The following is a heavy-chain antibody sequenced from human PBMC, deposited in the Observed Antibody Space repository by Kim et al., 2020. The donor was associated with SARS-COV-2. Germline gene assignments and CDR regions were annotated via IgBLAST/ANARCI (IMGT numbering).Heavy chain of an antibody. Sequence: GRFTISRDNSKNTLYLQMNSLRAEDTAVYYCARDTGGYGDSVYYYYGMDVWGQGTTVTVSS. D-gene: IGHD4-17*01. J-gene: IGHJ6*02. V-gene: IGHV3-30*07. CDR3: ARDTGGYGDSVYYYYGMDV.